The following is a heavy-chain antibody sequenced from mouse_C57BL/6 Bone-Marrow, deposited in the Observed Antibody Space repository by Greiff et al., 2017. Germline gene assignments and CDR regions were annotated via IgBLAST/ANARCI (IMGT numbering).Heavy chain of an antibody. CDR1: GYTFTDYY. Sequence: EVQLQQSGPVLVKPGASVKMSCKASGYTFTDYYMNWVKQSHGKILEWIGVINPYNGGTSYNQKFKGKATLTVDKSSSTAYMELNSLTSEDSAVYYCARLYYGLDYWGQGTTLTVSS. D-gene: IGHD1-1*01. J-gene: IGHJ2*01. CDR2: INPYNGGT. CDR3: ARLYYGLDY. V-gene: IGHV1-19*01.